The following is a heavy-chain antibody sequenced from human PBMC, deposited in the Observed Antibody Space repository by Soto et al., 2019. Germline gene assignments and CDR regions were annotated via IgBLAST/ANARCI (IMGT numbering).Heavy chain of an antibody. CDR3: TTGLMNTVFYYYGMDV. CDR2: IKGKTDGGIT. D-gene: IGHD4-4*01. Sequence: EVQLVESGGGLVKPGGSLRLSCAASGFTFINAWMSWVRQAPGKGLEWVGRIKGKTDGGITDYAAPVKGRFTISRDDSKNMLYLQMNSLKTEDTAVYYCTTGLMNTVFYYYGMDVWGQGTTVTVSS. J-gene: IGHJ6*02. V-gene: IGHV3-15*01. CDR1: GFTFINAW.